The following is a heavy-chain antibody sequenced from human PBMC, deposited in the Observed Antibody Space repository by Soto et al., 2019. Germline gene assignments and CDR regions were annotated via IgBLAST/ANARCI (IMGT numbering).Heavy chain of an antibody. J-gene: IGHJ6*02. Sequence: LSETLSLTCAVSGGSITSGQWWSWVRQPPGKGLEWIGEIYHSGSSNYNPSLKSRVTISVDKSKTQLSLRLSSVTAADTAVYYCARQSFWSGFSSYGMDVWGQGPTVTVSS. V-gene: IGHV4-4*02. CDR1: GGSITSGQW. CDR2: IYHSGSS. CDR3: ARQSFWSGFSSYGMDV. D-gene: IGHD3-3*01.